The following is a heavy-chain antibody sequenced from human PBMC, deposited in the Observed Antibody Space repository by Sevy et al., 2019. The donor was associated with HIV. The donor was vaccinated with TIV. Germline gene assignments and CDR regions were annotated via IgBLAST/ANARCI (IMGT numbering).Heavy chain of an antibody. D-gene: IGHD2-15*01. CDR2: ISALNGDT. CDR3: ARAYCTGGRCYSLVY. J-gene: IGHJ4*02. Sequence: ASVKVSCKASGYTFSSYRITWVRQAPGQGPEWIGWISALNGDTNYAQKLQGRVTMTADTSTSTVYMELRSLRSDDTAVYYCARAYCTGGRCYSLVYWGQGTLVTVSS. CDR1: GYTFSSYR. V-gene: IGHV1-18*01.